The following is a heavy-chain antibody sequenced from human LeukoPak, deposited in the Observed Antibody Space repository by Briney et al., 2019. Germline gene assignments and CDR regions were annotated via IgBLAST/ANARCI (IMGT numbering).Heavy chain of an antibody. CDR2: FAPEDGET. D-gene: IGHD3-22*01. Sequence: ASVKVSCKVSGYTLTELSMHWVRQAPGKGLEWMGGFAPEDGETIYAQKFQGRVTMTRDTSTSTVYMELSSLRSEDTAVYDCARDYYDSSGYYRGLDYWGQGTLVTVSS. V-gene: IGHV1-24*01. CDR3: ARDYYDSSGYYRGLDY. CDR1: GYTLTELS. J-gene: IGHJ4*02.